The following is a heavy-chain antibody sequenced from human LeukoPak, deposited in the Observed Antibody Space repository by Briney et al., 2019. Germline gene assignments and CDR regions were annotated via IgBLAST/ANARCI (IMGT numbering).Heavy chain of an antibody. V-gene: IGHV3-21*01. Sequence: GGFLRLSCAASGFTFSSYSMNWVRQAPGKGLEWVSSISSNSSYIYYADSVKGRFTISRDNAKNSLYLQMNSLRAEDTAVYYCARDPGGATIDYWGQGTLVTVSS. CDR3: ARDPGGATIDY. J-gene: IGHJ4*02. CDR1: GFTFSSYS. D-gene: IGHD5-12*01. CDR2: ISSNSSYI.